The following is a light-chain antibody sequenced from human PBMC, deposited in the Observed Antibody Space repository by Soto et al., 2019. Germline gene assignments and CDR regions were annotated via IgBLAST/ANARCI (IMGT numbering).Light chain of an antibody. Sequence: EVVMTQSPATLSLSPGGGATLSCRASQSINNLLAWYQQRPGQPPSLLIYRASTRATGVPARFSGSGSGTEFTLAISSLQSEDFAVYYCQQYNNWPITFGQGTRLEIK. CDR1: QSINNL. J-gene: IGKJ5*01. V-gene: IGKV3-15*01. CDR2: RAS. CDR3: QQYNNWPIT.